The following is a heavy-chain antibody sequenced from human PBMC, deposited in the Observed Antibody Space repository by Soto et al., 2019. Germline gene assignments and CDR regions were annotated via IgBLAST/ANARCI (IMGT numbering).Heavy chain of an antibody. Sequence: GASVKVSCKASGGTFSSYAISWVRQAPGQGLEWMGGIIPIFGTANYAQKFQGRVTITADESTSTAYMELSSLRSEDTAVYYCAAEYSSSSDHFDYWGQGTLVTVSS. CDR1: GGTFSSYA. V-gene: IGHV1-69*13. D-gene: IGHD6-6*01. CDR3: AAEYSSSSDHFDY. CDR2: IIPIFGTA. J-gene: IGHJ4*02.